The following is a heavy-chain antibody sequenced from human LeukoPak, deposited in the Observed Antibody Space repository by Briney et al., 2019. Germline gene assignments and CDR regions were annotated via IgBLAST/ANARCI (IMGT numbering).Heavy chain of an antibody. CDR1: GGTFSSYA. CDR2: IIPIFGTA. CDR3: ASTDYDILTGYPHYYYGMDV. Sequence: ASVKVSCKASGGTFSSYAISWVRQAPGQGLEWMGGIIPIFGTANYAQKFRGRVTITADESTSTAYMELSSLRSEDTAVYYCASTDYDILTGYPHYYYGMDVWGKGTTVTVSS. J-gene: IGHJ6*04. D-gene: IGHD3-9*01. V-gene: IGHV1-69*01.